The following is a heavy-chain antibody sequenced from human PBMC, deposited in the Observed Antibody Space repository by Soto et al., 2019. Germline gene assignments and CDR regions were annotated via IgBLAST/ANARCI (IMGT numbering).Heavy chain of an antibody. Sequence: SETLSLTCTVSGGSISSGDYYWSWIRQPPGKGLEWIGYIYYSGSTYYNPSLKSRVTISVDTSKNQFSLKLSSVTAADTAVYYFARDRIIVVVPAAIWKYGMDVWGQGTTVTVSS. CDR3: ARDRIIVVVPAAIWKYGMDV. V-gene: IGHV4-30-4*01. J-gene: IGHJ6*02. CDR2: IYYSGST. CDR1: GGSISSGDYY. D-gene: IGHD2-2*01.